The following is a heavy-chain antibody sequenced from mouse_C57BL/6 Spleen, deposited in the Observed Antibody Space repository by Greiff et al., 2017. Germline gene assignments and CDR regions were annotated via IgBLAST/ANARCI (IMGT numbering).Heavy chain of an antibody. D-gene: IGHD4-1*01. CDR3: ARKAFNWTWFAY. V-gene: IGHV5-17*01. CDR1: GFTFSDYG. J-gene: IGHJ3*01. Sequence: EVQLVESGGGLVKPGGSLKLSCAASGFTFSDYGMHWVRQAPEKGLEWVAYISSGSSTIYYADTVKGRFTISRDNAKNTLFLQMTSLRSEDTAMYYCARKAFNWTWFAYWGQGTLVTVSA. CDR2: ISSGSSTI.